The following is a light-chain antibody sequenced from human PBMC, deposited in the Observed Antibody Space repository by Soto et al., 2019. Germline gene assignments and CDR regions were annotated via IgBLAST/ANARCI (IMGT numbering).Light chain of an antibody. J-gene: IGLJ2*01. CDR3: ISYTHSTALYVL. Sequence: QSALTQPASVSGSPGQSITISCTGTSSDVGGYNYVSWYQQHPGKAPKLIIYEVSNRPSGVSNRFSGSKSGNTASLTISGLQAEDEADYYCISYTHSTALYVLFGRGTKLTVL. CDR2: EVS. V-gene: IGLV2-14*01. CDR1: SSDVGGYNY.